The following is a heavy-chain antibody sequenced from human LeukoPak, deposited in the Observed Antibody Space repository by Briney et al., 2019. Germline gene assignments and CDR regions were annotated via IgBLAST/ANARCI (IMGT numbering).Heavy chain of an antibody. CDR2: ISGSGAGP. CDR1: GFTFSNYA. CDR3: AKEKQRNFDY. J-gene: IGHJ4*02. Sequence: GGSLRLSCAASGFTFSNYAMSWVRQAPGKGLEWFSGISGSGAGPYYGDSVQGRFTISRDNSKNTLYLQMNSLRVEDTAVYYCAKEKQRNFDYWGQGTLVTVSS. D-gene: IGHD6-13*01. V-gene: IGHV3-23*01.